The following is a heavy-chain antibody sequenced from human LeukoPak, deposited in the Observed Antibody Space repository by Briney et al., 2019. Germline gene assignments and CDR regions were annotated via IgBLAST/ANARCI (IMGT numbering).Heavy chain of an antibody. CDR1: GGSISSGSYY. CDR2: IYISGST. CDR3: ARAVSGYHRPAFDI. Sequence: SETLSLTCTVSGGSISSGSYYWSWIRQPAGKGLEWIGRIYISGSTNYNPSLKSRVTISVDTSKNQFSLKLSSVTAADTAVYYCARAVSGYHRPAFDIWGQGTMVTVSS. V-gene: IGHV4-61*02. D-gene: IGHD5-12*01. J-gene: IGHJ3*02.